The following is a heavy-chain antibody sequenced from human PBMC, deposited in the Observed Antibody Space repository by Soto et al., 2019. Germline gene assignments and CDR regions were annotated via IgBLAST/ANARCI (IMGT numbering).Heavy chain of an antibody. D-gene: IGHD2-2*01. V-gene: IGHV3-21*01. CDR1: GFTFSSYS. CDR3: ARGADIVVVPAAIWAGYYYMDV. J-gene: IGHJ6*03. Sequence: GGSLRLSCAASGFTFSSYSMNWVRQAPGKGLEWVSSISSSSSYIYYADSVKGRFTISRDNAKNSLYLQMNSLRAEDTAVYYCARGADIVVVPAAIWAGYYYMDVWGKGTTVTVSS. CDR2: ISSSSSYI.